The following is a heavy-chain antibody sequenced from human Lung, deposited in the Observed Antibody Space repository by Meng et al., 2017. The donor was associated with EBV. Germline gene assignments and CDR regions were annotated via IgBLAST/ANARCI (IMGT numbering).Heavy chain of an antibody. CDR1: GFTFDDYD. Sequence: EVQLVESGGSVVRPGGSLRLSCAASGFTFDDYDMSWVRQVPGKGLEWVSGINWNSGTTSYANSVKGRFTISRDNAKNSLYLQMNSLRAEDTALYRCARGLLWSPRTHNFDYWGQGTLGTVSS. J-gene: IGHJ4*02. CDR2: INWNSGTT. D-gene: IGHD1-14*01. CDR3: ARGLLWSPRTHNFDY. V-gene: IGHV3-20*01.